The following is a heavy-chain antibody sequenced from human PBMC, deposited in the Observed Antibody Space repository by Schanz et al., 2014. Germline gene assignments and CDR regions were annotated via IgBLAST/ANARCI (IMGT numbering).Heavy chain of an antibody. CDR2: MNQDGSVK. J-gene: IGHJ4*02. CDR3: ARDKGGLIPFDY. D-gene: IGHD2-15*01. V-gene: IGHV3-7*01. Sequence: EVQLVESEGCLVQPGGSLRLSCEGSGFSFSDYWMGWVRQAPGKGLEWVANMNQDGSVKNYVDSVKGRFTISRDNAKNSLYLQMNSLRAEDTAVYYCARDKGGLIPFDYWGQGTLVAVSS. CDR1: GFSFSDYW.